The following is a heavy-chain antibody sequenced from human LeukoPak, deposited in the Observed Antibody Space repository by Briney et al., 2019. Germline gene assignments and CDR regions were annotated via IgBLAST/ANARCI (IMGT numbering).Heavy chain of an antibody. Sequence: PGGSLRLSCAASGFTFSRYWMSWVRQAPGKGLEWVANIKQDGSEKYYVDSVKGRFTISRDNAKNSLYLQMNSLRAEDTAVYYCARDIVGATRGLYYYYYMDVWGKGTTVTVSS. D-gene: IGHD1-26*01. J-gene: IGHJ6*03. V-gene: IGHV3-7*01. CDR2: IKQDGSEK. CDR1: GFTFSRYW. CDR3: ARDIVGATRGLYYYYYMDV.